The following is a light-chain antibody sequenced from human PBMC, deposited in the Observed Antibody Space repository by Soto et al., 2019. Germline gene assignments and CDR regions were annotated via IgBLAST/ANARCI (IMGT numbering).Light chain of an antibody. V-gene: IGLV2-11*01. Sequence: QSALTQPRPVSGSPGQSVTISCTGTSSDVGGHNYVSWYQQKPGKAPKLMISHGNNRPSGVPDRFFGSKSANTASLTISGLQAADEADYFCCSYAGSYTYVFGTGTQLTVL. J-gene: IGLJ1*01. CDR1: SSDVGGHNY. CDR3: CSYAGSYTYV. CDR2: HGN.